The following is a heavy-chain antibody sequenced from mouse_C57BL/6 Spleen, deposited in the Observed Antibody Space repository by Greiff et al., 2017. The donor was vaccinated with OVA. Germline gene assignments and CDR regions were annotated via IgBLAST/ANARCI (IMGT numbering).Heavy chain of an antibody. Sequence: EVQLVESGPGLVKPSQSLSLTCSVTGYSITSGYYWNWIRQFPGNKLEWMGYISYDGSNNYNPTLKNRIPITRDTSKNQFFLKLNSGTTEDTATDYCARDVSYSYDEHYAMDYWGQGTSVTVSS. CDR1: GYSITSGYY. D-gene: IGHD2-12*01. CDR3: ARDVSYSYDEHYAMDY. CDR2: ISYDGSN. V-gene: IGHV3-6*01. J-gene: IGHJ4*01.